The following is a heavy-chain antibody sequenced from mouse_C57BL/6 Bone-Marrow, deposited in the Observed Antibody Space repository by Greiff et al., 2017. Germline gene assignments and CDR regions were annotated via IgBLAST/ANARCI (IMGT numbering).Heavy chain of an antibody. Sequence: QVQLQQPGAELVKPGASVKMSCKASGYTLTSYWITWVKQRPGQGLEWIGDIYPGSGSTNYNEKFKSKATLTVDTSSSTAYMQLSSLTSEDSAVYYCALYDYLQDYAMDYWGQGTSVTVSS. CDR3: ALYDYLQDYAMDY. J-gene: IGHJ4*01. V-gene: IGHV1-55*01. CDR2: IYPGSGST. D-gene: IGHD2-4*01. CDR1: GYTLTSYW.